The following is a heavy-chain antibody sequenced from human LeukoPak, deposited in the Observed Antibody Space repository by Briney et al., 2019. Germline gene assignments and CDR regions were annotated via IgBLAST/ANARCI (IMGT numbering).Heavy chain of an antibody. CDR3: ARDRFFYSSSSWGDYFDY. J-gene: IGHJ4*02. V-gene: IGHV3-30-3*01. Sequence: HAGGSLRLSCAASGFTFSSYAMHWVRQAPGKGLEWVAVISYDGSNKYYADSVKGRFTISRDNSKNTLYLQMNSLRAEDTAVYYCARDRFFYSSSSWGDYFDYWGQGTLVTVSS. CDR2: ISYDGSNK. CDR1: GFTFSSYA. D-gene: IGHD6-6*01.